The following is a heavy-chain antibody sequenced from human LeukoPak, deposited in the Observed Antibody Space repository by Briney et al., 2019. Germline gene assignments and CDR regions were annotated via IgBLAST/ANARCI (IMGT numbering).Heavy chain of an antibody. CDR3: AKDSAYYYDSSGYYYD. J-gene: IGHJ4*02. V-gene: IGHV3-30*02. D-gene: IGHD3-22*01. Sequence: GGSLSFSFAGSGFSFSSYGLHWFGKAPGKGLEWWAFIRNDGTNKYYADSVKGRFTISRGNSKNTLYLQMNSLRAEDTAMYYCAKDSAYYYDSSGYYYDWGQGTLVTVSS. CDR2: IRNDGTNK. CDR1: GFSFSSYG.